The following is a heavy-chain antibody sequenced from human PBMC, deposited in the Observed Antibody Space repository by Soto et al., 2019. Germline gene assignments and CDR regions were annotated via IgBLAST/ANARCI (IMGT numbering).Heavy chain of an antibody. CDR1: GGSISSSSYY. D-gene: IGHD3-10*01. CDR3: ARHDLVGIENGSGSYWHKPMYYFDY. J-gene: IGHJ4*02. CDR2: IYYSGST. V-gene: IGHV4-39*01. Sequence: QLQLQESGPGLVKPSETLSLTCTVSGGSISSSSYYWGWIRQPPGKGLEWIGSIYYSGSTYYTPSLKSRVTISGATSKSRFSLRLGYVTAADTAVYYCARHDLVGIENGSGSYWHKPMYYFDYWGQGTLVTVSS.